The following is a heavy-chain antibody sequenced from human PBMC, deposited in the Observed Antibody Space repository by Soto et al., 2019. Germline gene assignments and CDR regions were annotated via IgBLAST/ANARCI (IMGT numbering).Heavy chain of an antibody. Sequence: PGGSLRLSCAASGFTFSNHAMGWVRQAPGQGLEWVSGIGGGGSTNYAGSVKGRFTISRDNSKNTLFLQMNSLRVDDTAVYYCAKTAEAVAGTVYGYWGQGTLVTVSS. CDR2: IGGGGST. CDR3: AKTAEAVAGTVYGY. D-gene: IGHD6-19*01. CDR1: GFTFSNHA. J-gene: IGHJ4*02. V-gene: IGHV3-23*01.